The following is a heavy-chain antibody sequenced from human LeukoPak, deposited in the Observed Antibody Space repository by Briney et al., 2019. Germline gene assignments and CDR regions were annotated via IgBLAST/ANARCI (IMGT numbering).Heavy chain of an antibody. J-gene: IGHJ4*02. V-gene: IGHV5-51*01. Sequence: GESLKISCKGSGYSFMDYWIGWVRQMPGKGPDWMGFIFPHDSNTKYSPSFQGQVTISADKSVSTAYLQWSSLKASDTATYYCARYDGGATADFWGQGTLVTVSS. D-gene: IGHD1-26*01. CDR1: GYSFMDYW. CDR2: IFPHDSNT. CDR3: ARYDGGATADF.